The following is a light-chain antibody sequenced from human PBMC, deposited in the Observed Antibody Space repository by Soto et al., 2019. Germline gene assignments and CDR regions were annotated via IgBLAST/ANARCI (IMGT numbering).Light chain of an antibody. CDR1: QSISSW. CDR3: QQYNSSPWT. J-gene: IGKJ1*01. CDR2: DAS. Sequence: DIQMTQSPSTLSASVGDRVTITCRASQSISSWLAWYQQKPGKAPKLLIYDASSLESGVPSRFSGSRSGTEFTLTISSLQPDDFAPYYCQQYNSSPWTFGQGTKVEIK. V-gene: IGKV1-5*01.